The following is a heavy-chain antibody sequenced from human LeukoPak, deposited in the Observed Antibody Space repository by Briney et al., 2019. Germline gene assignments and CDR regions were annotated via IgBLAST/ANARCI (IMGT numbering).Heavy chain of an antibody. J-gene: IGHJ4*02. Sequence: GGSLRLSCAASGFTVSSNYMSWVRQAPGKGLDWVSVIYSGGSTYYADSVKGRFTISRLNSKNTLYLQMNSLRAEDTAVYYCGGCSSTSCYFLDYWGQGTLVTVSS. CDR3: GGCSSTSCYFLDY. CDR2: IYSGGST. CDR1: GFTVSSNY. D-gene: IGHD2-2*01. V-gene: IGHV3-53*04.